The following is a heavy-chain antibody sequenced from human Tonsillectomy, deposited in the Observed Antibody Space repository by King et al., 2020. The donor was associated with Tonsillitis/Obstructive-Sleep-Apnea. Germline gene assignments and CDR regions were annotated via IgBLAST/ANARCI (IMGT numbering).Heavy chain of an antibody. CDR2: ISSSGSTI. J-gene: IGHJ4*02. Sequence: MQLVQSGGGLVQPGGSLRLSCAASGFTFSSYEMNWVRPAPGKGLEWVSYISSSGSTIYYADSVKGRFTISRDNAKNSLYLQMNSLRAEDTAVYYCARDRYYGSGTFDYWGQGTLVTVSS. CDR3: ARDRYYGSGTFDY. V-gene: IGHV3-48*03. CDR1: GFTFSSYE. D-gene: IGHD3-10*01.